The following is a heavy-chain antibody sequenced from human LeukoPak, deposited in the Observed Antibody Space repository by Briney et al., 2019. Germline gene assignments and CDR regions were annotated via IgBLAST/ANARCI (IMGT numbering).Heavy chain of an antibody. CDR2: ITGSGDTT. CDR3: ARDRGYGDYVGAFDI. Sequence: GGSLRLSCAASGFTFSSYAMSWVRQAPGKGLEWVSAITGSGDTTYYANSVKGRFTISRDNSKNTLYLQMNSLRDEDTAVYYCARDRGYGDYVGAFDIWGQGTMVTVSS. V-gene: IGHV3-23*01. J-gene: IGHJ3*02. CDR1: GFTFSSYA. D-gene: IGHD4-17*01.